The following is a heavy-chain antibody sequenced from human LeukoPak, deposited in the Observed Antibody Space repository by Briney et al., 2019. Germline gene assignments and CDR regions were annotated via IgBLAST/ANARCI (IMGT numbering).Heavy chain of an antibody. CDR3: AKDFLKSISLIRGIRSWVGYFDY. CDR1: GFTFSSYS. J-gene: IGHJ4*02. CDR2: ITSSSSYI. V-gene: IGHV3-21*01. Sequence: GGSLRLSCAASGFTFSSYSMNWVRQAPGKGLEWVSSITSSSSYIYYAVSVKGRFTISRDNTKNTLYLQMNSLRAEDTAVYYCAKDFLKSISLIRGIRSWVGYFDYWGQGTLVTVSS. D-gene: IGHD3-10*01.